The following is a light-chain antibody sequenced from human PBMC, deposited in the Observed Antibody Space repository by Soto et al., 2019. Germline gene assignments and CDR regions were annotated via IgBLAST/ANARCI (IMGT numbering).Light chain of an antibody. J-gene: IGLJ1*01. Sequence: QSVLTEPCSVSGTPGQSVSISCAGTSSDVGGYNYVSWYQQHPGKAPKLMIYDVSKRPSGVPDRFSGSKSGNTASLTISGLQAEDEADYYCCSYAGSYTVVFGTGTKVTVL. V-gene: IGLV2-11*01. CDR1: SSDVGGYNY. CDR3: CSYAGSYTVV. CDR2: DVS.